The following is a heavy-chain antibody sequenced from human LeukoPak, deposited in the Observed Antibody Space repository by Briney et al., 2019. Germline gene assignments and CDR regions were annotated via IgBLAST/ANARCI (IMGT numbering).Heavy chain of an antibody. D-gene: IGHD3-16*02. J-gene: IGHJ4*02. CDR3: AITFGGVIDGY. V-gene: IGHV4-39*07. CDR2: IYYSGST. Sequence: SETLSLTCTVSGGSISSSSYYWGWIRQPPGKGLEWIGSIYYSGSTYYNPSLKSRVTISVDTSKNQFSLKLSSVTAADTAVYYCAITFGGVIDGYWGQGTLVTVSS. CDR1: GGSISSSSYY.